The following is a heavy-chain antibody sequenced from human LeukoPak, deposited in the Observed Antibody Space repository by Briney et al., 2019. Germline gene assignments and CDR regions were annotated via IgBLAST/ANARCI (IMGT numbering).Heavy chain of an antibody. D-gene: IGHD1-26*01. V-gene: IGHV3-30-3*01. CDR3: ASITGSYSS. J-gene: IGHJ4*02. CDR1: GFTFSSST. CDR2: ISYDGSNK. Sequence: GRSLRLSCAASGFTFSSSTMHWVRQAPGKGLEWVAVISYDGSNKYYADSVKGRFTISRDNSKNTLYLQMNSLRAEDTAVYYCASITGSYSSWGQGTLVTVSS.